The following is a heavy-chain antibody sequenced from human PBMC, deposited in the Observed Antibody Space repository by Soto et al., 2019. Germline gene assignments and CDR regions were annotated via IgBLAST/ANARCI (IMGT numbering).Heavy chain of an antibody. CDR1: GGSISSYD. Sequence: ASETLSLTCTVSGGSISSYDWSWIRQPPGKGLEWIGYISYSGSTKYNPSLKSRVTISEDTSKNQFSLKLSSVTAADTAVYYCARLRNYYDSSGYYQIVDYWGQGTLVTVSS. CDR3: ARLRNYYDSSGYYQIVDY. CDR2: ISYSGST. J-gene: IGHJ4*02. V-gene: IGHV4-59*01. D-gene: IGHD3-22*01.